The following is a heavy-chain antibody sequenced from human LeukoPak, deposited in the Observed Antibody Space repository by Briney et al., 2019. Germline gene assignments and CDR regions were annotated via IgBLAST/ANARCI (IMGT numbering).Heavy chain of an antibody. CDR1: GGSISSSSYY. CDR3: ARHVSRDSGYDQDTWYFDL. D-gene: IGHD5-12*01. Sequence: SETLSLTCTVSGGSISSSSYYWVWIRQPPGKGLEWIGSIYYSGSTYYNPSLKSRVTISVDTSKNQFSLKLSSVTAADTAVYYCARHVSRDSGYDQDTWYFDLWGRGTLVTVSS. V-gene: IGHV4-39*01. CDR2: IYYSGST. J-gene: IGHJ2*01.